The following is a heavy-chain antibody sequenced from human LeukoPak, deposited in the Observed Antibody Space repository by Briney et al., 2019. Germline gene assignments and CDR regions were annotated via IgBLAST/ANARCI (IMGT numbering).Heavy chain of an antibody. CDR1: GGSISSYS. V-gene: IGHV4-59*01. CDR3: ARTLARDYDYYYYYMDV. Sequence: SETLSLTCTVSGGSISSYSWSWIRQPPGKGLEWIGYIYYSGSTNYNPSLKSRVTISVDTSKNQFSLKLSSVTAADTAVYYCARTLARDYDYYYYYMDVWGKGTTVTISS. J-gene: IGHJ6*03. D-gene: IGHD4-17*01. CDR2: IYYSGST.